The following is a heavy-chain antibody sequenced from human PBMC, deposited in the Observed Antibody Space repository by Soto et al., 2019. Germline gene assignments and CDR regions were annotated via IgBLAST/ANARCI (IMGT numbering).Heavy chain of an antibody. CDR2: ISSYSDT. CDR1: GYTFNSHG. D-gene: IGHD1-26*01. CDR3: ARAVSYCVGARLDN. Sequence: QVQLVQSGGEVKKPGASVIVSCKASGYTFNSHGITWVRQAPGQGLEWMGYISSYSDTSYAQKLQGRVTMTTDTSASTAYMELRSLRSDDTAMYYCARAVSYCVGARLDNWGQGTLVAVSS. V-gene: IGHV1-18*01. J-gene: IGHJ4*02.